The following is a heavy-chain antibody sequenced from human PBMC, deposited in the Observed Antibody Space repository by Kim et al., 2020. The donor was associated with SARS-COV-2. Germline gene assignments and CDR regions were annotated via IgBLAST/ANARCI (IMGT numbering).Heavy chain of an antibody. CDR1: GXSIXSGGYY. CDR3: ARVNTRIAAAGSLGSSYYYYGMDV. V-gene: IGHV4-31*03. D-gene: IGHD6-13*01. CDR2: IYYSGST. J-gene: IGHJ6*02. Sequence: SETLSLTCTXSGXSIXSGGYYWSWIRQHPGKGLEWIGYIYYSGSTYYNPSLKSRVTISVDTSKNQFSLKLSSVTAADTAVYYCARVNTRIAAAGSLGSSYYYYGMDVWGQGTTVTVSS.